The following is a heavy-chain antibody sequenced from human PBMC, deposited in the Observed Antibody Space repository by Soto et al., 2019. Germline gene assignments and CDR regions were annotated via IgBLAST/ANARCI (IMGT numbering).Heavy chain of an antibody. CDR2: IYHSGST. Sequence: QLQLQESGSGLVKPSQTLSLTCAVSGGSISSGGYSWSWIRQPPGKGLEWIGYIYHSGSTYYNPSLKCRVTISVERSKNQFSLKLRSVTAADTAVYYCASYYGDSSGLAYWGQGTLVTVSS. CDR1: GGSISSGGYS. V-gene: IGHV4-30-2*01. J-gene: IGHJ4*02. CDR3: ASYYGDSSGLAY. D-gene: IGHD4-17*01.